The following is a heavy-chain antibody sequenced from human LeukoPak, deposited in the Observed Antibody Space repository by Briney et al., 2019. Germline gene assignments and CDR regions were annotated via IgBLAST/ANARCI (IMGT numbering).Heavy chain of an antibody. V-gene: IGHV4-61*01. CDR3: ARGIHHYDSSGYYLDY. D-gene: IGHD3-22*01. J-gene: IGHJ4*02. CDR2: IYYSGST. CDR1: GGSVSSGSYY. Sequence: SETLSLTCTVSGGSVSSGSYYWSWIRQPPGKGLEWIGYIYYSGSTNYNPSLKSRVTISVDTSKNQFSLKLSSVTAADTAVYYCARGIHHYDSSGYYLDYWGQGTLVTVSS.